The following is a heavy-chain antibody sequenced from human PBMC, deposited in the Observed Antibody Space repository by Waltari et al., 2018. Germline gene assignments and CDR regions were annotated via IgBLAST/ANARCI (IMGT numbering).Heavy chain of an antibody. D-gene: IGHD3-3*01. CDR3: ARSQNYDFWSGSYYGMDV. V-gene: IGHV3-48*01. CDR2: ISSSSSTI. Sequence: GLVQPGGSLRLSCAASGFTFSSYSMNWVRQAPGKGLEWVSYISSSSSTIYYADSVKGRFTISRDNAKNSLYLQMNSLRAEDTAVYYCARSQNYDFWSGSYYGMDVWGQGTTVTVSS. CDR1: GFTFSSYS. J-gene: IGHJ6*02.